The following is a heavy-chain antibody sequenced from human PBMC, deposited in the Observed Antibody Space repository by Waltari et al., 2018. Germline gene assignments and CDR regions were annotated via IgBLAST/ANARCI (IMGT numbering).Heavy chain of an antibody. CDR2: INHSGST. D-gene: IGHD6-19*01. J-gene: IGHJ4*02. Sequence: QVQLQQWGAGLLKPSETLSLTCAVYGGSFSGSYWSWIRQPPGKGLEWIGEINHSGSTNYNPSLKSRVTISVDTSKNQFSLKLSSVTAADTAVYYCARVSSGWYNYFDYWGQGTLVTVSS. CDR1: GGSFSGSY. CDR3: ARVSSGWYNYFDY. V-gene: IGHV4-34*01.